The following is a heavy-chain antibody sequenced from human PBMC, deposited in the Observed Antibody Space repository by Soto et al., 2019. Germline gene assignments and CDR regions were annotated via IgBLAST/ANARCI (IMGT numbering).Heavy chain of an antibody. Sequence: GGSLRLSCAASGLTVTGFEMNWVRQSPGKGLEWVSYISSSGATMYYTDSVRGRFTISRDNAKNSLYLQMNSLRAEDTAVYYCARAESRYFDWSPSTYWGQGTLVTVSS. J-gene: IGHJ4*02. D-gene: IGHD3-9*01. CDR3: ARAESRYFDWSPSTY. CDR2: ISSSGATM. V-gene: IGHV3-48*03. CDR1: GLTVTGFE.